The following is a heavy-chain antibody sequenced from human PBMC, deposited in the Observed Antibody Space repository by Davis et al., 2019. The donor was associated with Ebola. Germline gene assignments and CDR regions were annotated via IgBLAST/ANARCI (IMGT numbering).Heavy chain of an antibody. Sequence: PGGSLRLSCAASGFTFSTYTMHWVRQAPGKGLEWVAVISYDASNIYYADSVKGRFTVSRDNSKNTLYLQMNSLRTEDTAMYYCAKDTRVGAFDYWGQGTLVTVSS. D-gene: IGHD4/OR15-4a*01. J-gene: IGHJ4*02. CDR1: GFTFSTYT. CDR3: AKDTRVGAFDY. CDR2: ISYDASNI. V-gene: IGHV3-30*04.